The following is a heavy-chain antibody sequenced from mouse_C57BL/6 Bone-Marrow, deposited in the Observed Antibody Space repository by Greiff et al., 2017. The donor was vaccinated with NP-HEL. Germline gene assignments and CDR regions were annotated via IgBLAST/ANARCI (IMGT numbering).Heavy chain of an antibody. Sequence: EVKVVESGGGLVQPGGSLKLSCAASGFTFSDYYMYWVRQTPEKRLEWVAYISNGGGSTYYPDTVKGRFTISRDNAKNTLYLQMSRLKSEDTAMYYCARHELAYGSSIDYGGQGTTLTVSS. J-gene: IGHJ2*01. V-gene: IGHV5-12*01. CDR2: ISNGGGST. D-gene: IGHD1-1*01. CDR1: GFTFSDYY. CDR3: ARHELAYGSSIDY.